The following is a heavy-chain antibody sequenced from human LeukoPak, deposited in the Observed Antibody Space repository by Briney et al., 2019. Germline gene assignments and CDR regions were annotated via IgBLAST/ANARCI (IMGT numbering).Heavy chain of an antibody. CDR3: ARDRGSQPFIDY. V-gene: IGHV4-38-2*02. CDR2: IYHSGST. CDR1: GYSISSGYY. Sequence: SETLSLTCTVSGYSISSGYYWGWIRQPPGKGLEWIGSIYHSGSTYYNPSLKSRVTISVDTSKNQFSLKLSSVTAADTAVYYCARDRGSQPFIDYWGQGTLVTVSS. D-gene: IGHD1-26*01. J-gene: IGHJ4*02.